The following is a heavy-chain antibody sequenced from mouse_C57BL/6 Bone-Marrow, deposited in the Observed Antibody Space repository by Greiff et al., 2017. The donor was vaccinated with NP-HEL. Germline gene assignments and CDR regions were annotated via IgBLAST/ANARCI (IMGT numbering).Heavy chain of an antibody. Sequence: EVQVVESGEGLVKPGGSLKLSCAASGFTFSSYAMSWVRQTPEKRLEWVAYISSGGDYIYYADTVKGRFTISRDNARNTLYLQMSSLKSEDTAVYYCTRAPWFPYYFDYWGQGTTLTVSS. CDR2: ISSGGDYI. J-gene: IGHJ2*01. D-gene: IGHD2-2*01. V-gene: IGHV5-9-1*02. CDR3: TRAPWFPYYFDY. CDR1: GFTFSSYA.